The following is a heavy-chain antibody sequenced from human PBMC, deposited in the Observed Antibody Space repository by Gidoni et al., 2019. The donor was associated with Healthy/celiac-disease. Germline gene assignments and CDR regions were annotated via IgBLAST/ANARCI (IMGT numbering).Heavy chain of an antibody. Sequence: LQLQASGPGLVKPSETLSLTCTVSVGSISSSSYYLGWIRQPPGKGLEWIGSIYYSGSTYYNPSLKSRVTISVETSKNQFSLKLSSVTAADTAVYYCAKSVPAAILWGRENNWYFDLWGRGTLVTVSS. D-gene: IGHD2-2*01. J-gene: IGHJ2*01. CDR3: AKSVPAAILWGRENNWYFDL. V-gene: IGHV4-39*01. CDR1: VGSISSSSYY. CDR2: IYYSGST.